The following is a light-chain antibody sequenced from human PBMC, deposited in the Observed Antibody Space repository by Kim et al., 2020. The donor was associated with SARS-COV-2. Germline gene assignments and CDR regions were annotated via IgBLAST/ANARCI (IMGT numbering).Light chain of an antibody. CDR2: GAS. V-gene: IGKV3-20*01. CDR3: QQNGTSWT. J-gene: IGKJ1*01. CDR1: QSVYSNY. Sequence: EIVLTQSPGTLSLSPGERATLSCRASQSVYSNYLAWYLQKPGQAPRLLIYGASSRASGIPDRFSGSGSGTDFTLTINRRQPDDFAVYYCQQNGTSWTFGQGTKVDIK.